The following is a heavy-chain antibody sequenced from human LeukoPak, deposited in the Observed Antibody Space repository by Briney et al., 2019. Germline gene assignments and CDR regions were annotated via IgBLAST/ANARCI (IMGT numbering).Heavy chain of an antibody. D-gene: IGHD3-9*01. V-gene: IGHV1-18*01. CDR2: ISAYNGNT. J-gene: IGHJ6*02. Sequence: GASVKVSCTASGYTFTSYGISWVRQAPGQGLEWMGWISAYNGNTNYAQKLQGRVTMTRDTSTSTAYRKLRSLRSDDTAVYYCAIEYPYYDILTDRGMDYYYGMDVWGQGTTVTVSS. CDR3: AIEYPYYDILTDRGMDYYYGMDV. CDR1: GYTFTSYG.